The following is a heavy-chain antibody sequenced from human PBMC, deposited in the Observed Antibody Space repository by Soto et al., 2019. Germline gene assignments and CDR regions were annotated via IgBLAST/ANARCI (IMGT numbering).Heavy chain of an antibody. V-gene: IGHV1-69*13. CDR1: GGTFSSYA. CDR3: ARVPLTIFGVASLYYYYGMDV. D-gene: IGHD3-3*01. Sequence: SVKVSCKASGGTFSSYAISWVRQAPGQGLEWMGGIIPIFGTANYAQKFQGRVTITADESTSTAYMELSSLRSEDTAVYYCARVPLTIFGVASLYYYYGMDVWGQGTTVTVSS. CDR2: IIPIFGTA. J-gene: IGHJ6*02.